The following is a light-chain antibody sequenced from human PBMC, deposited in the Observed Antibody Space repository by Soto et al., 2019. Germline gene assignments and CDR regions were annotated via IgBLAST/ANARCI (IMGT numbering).Light chain of an antibody. CDR2: NAS. CDR3: QQSYNSPPT. V-gene: IGKV1-5*03. J-gene: IGKJ1*01. CDR1: QTINSW. Sequence: IQMTQSPSTLSGSVGDRVSITCRASQTINSWLAWYQQKPVKAPKLLIYNASTVKSGVPSRFSGSGSGTDFTLTITSLQPEDFATYFCQQSYNSPPTFGQGTKVDIK.